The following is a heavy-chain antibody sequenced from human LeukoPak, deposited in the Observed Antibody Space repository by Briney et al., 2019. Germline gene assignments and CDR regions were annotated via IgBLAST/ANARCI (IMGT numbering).Heavy chain of an antibody. CDR2: ISQDGSEK. D-gene: IGHD4-11*01. J-gene: IGHJ4*02. CDR3: AKYSNYHFDY. CDR1: GFAFSSYW. Sequence: QPGGSLRLSCAASGFAFSSYWMMWVRQAPGKGLEWLANISQDGSEKYYVDSVKGRFTISRGNAKNSLYLQMNSLRAEDTAVYYCAKYSNYHFDYWGQGTLVTVSS. V-gene: IGHV3-7*01.